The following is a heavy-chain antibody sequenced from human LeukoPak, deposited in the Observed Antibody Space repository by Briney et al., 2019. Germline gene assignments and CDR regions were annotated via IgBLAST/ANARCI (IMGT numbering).Heavy chain of an antibody. J-gene: IGHJ6*03. V-gene: IGHV4-34*01. CDR3: ARVSFFRWAATRPSYYYYYMDV. Sequence: SETLSLTCAVYGGSFSGYYWSWIRQPPGKGLEWIGEINHSGSTNYNPSLKSRVTISVDTSKNQFSLKLSSVTAADTAVYYCARVSFFRWAATRPSYYYYYMDVWGKGTTVTISS. CDR1: GGSFSGYY. D-gene: IGHD2-15*01. CDR2: INHSGST.